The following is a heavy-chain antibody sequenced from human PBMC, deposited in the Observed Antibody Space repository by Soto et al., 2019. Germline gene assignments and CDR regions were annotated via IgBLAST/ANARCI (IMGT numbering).Heavy chain of an antibody. J-gene: IGHJ6*03. CDR2: IYYSGST. Sequence: PSETLSLTCAVSGGSISSYYWSWIRQPPGKGLEWIGYIYYSGSTNYNPSPKSRVTISVDTSKNQFSLKLSSVTAADTAVYYCARDAYCSGGSCYYMDVWGKGTTVTVSS. V-gene: IGHV4-59*01. CDR1: GGSISSYY. CDR3: ARDAYCSGGSCYYMDV. D-gene: IGHD2-15*01.